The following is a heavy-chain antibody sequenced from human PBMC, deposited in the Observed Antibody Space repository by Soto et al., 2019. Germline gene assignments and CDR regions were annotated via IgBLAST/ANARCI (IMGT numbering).Heavy chain of an antibody. D-gene: IGHD6-13*01. CDR3: AKRQGIGAAAKNFDF. CDR2: ISAGGNLI. Sequence: HPGGSLRLSCAASGFIFSNHAMSWVRHVPGKGLEWVSGISAGGNLIYYADSVRGRFTMSRDNSKNMLYLQMNSLRAEDTAVYFCAKRQGIGAAAKNFDFWGRGARVTVSS. J-gene: IGHJ4*02. V-gene: IGHV3-23*01. CDR1: GFIFSNHA.